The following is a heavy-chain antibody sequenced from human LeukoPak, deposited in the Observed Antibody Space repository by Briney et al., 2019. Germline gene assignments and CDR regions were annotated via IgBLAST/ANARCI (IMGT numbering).Heavy chain of an antibody. D-gene: IGHD3-10*02. CDR2: ISGSGDNT. CDR3: AELGITMIGGV. V-gene: IGHV3-23*01. J-gene: IGHJ6*04. CDR1: GFTFSSYA. Sequence: AGSLTLSCAASGFTFSSYAMNWVRQAPGKGLEWISSISGSGDNTYYADSVKGRFTISRDNAKNSLYLQMNSLRAEDTAVYYCAELGITMIGGVWGKGTTVTISS.